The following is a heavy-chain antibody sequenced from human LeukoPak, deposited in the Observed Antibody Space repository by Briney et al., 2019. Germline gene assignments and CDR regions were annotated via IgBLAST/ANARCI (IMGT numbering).Heavy chain of an antibody. CDR1: GGSISSYY. D-gene: IGHD6-6*01. CDR2: IYYSGST. J-gene: IGHJ3*02. CDR3: GGSTEQLVRGAFDI. Sequence: SETLSLTCTVSGGSISSYYWSWIRQPPGKGLEWIGYIYYSGSTNYNPSLKSRVTISVDTSKNQFSLKLSSVTAADTAVYYCGGSTEQLVRGAFDIWGQGTMVTVSS. V-gene: IGHV4-59*01.